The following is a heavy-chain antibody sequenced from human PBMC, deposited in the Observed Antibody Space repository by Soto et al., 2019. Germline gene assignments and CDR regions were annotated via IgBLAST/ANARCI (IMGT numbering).Heavy chain of an antibody. D-gene: IGHD6-13*01. CDR2: ISGSGGST. Sequence: EVQLLESGGGLVQPGGSLRLSWAASGFTFSSYARSWVRQAPGKGLEWVSAISGSGGSTYYADSVKGRFTISRDNSKNTLYLQMNSLRAEDTAVYYCAKSGLPIAAAPYWGQGTLVTVSS. J-gene: IGHJ4*02. V-gene: IGHV3-23*01. CDR1: GFTFSSYA. CDR3: AKSGLPIAAAPY.